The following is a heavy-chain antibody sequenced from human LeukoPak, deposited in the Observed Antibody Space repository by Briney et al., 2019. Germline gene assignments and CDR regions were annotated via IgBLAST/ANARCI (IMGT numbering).Heavy chain of an antibody. CDR1: GFTFSSYW. D-gene: IGHD2-8*02. CDR2: IKPDGSEK. V-gene: IGHV3-7*01. J-gene: IGHJ4*02. Sequence: PGGSLRLSCVPSGFTFSSYWMNWVRQAPGKGLEWVAIIKPDGSEKFYADSVRGRFTISRDNAKNSLYLQMNSRRADDTAVYYFARRGSWSWDNCGQGTLVTVSS. CDR3: ARRGSWSWDN.